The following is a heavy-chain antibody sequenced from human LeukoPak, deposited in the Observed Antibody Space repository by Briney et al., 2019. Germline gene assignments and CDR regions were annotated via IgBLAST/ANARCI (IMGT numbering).Heavy chain of an antibody. D-gene: IGHD2-2*01. CDR2: INHSGST. J-gene: IGHJ6*03. V-gene: IGHV4-34*01. CDR1: GGSFSGYY. CDR3: ARGLTYCTRTSCYEGPWYYYYYMDA. Sequence: SETLSLTCAVYGGSFSGYYWSWIRQPPGKGLEWIGEINHSGSTNYNPSLKSRVTISVDTSKNQFSLKLSSLTAADTAVYYCARGLTYCTRTSCYEGPWYYYYYMDAWGKGTPVTVSS.